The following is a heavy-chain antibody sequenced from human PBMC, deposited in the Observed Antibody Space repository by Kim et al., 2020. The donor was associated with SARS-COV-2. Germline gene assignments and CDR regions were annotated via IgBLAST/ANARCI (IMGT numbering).Heavy chain of an antibody. CDR2: IYYSGST. V-gene: IGHV4-31*03. Sequence: SETLSLTCTVSGGSISSGGYYWSWIRQHPGKGLEWIGYIYYSGSTYYNPSLKSRVTISVDTSKNQFSLKLSSVTAADTAVYYCARVDPSSWYFSIDWGQGTLVTVSS. CDR3: ARVDPSSWYFSID. J-gene: IGHJ4*02. D-gene: IGHD6-13*01. CDR1: GGSISSGGYY.